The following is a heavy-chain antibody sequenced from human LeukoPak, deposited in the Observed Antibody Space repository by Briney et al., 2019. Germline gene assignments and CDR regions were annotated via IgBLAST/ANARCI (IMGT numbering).Heavy chain of an antibody. Sequence: PGGSLRLSCAASGFTFDDYDMSWVRQAPGKGLEWVSGINWNGGSTAYADSVKGRFTFSRDNAKNSLYLQMNSLRAEDTALYHCARVHYDTTNYYPGFGAFDIWGQGTMVTVSS. V-gene: IGHV3-20*01. CDR1: GFTFDDYD. J-gene: IGHJ3*02. CDR2: INWNGGST. D-gene: IGHD3-22*01. CDR3: ARVHYDTTNYYPGFGAFDI.